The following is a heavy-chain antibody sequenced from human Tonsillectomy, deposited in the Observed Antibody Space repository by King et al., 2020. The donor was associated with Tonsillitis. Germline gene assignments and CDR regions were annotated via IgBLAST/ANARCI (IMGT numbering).Heavy chain of an antibody. J-gene: IGHJ4*02. CDR2: ITPYTGKT. V-gene: IGHV1-18*04. Sequence: VQLVESGAEVKKPGASVKLSCEASGYTFTNYGLSWVRQAPGQGLEWMGGITPYTGKTNYAQRFQGRATMTTDTSTSTAYMELSSLRSDDTATYYCARDLRSWRNYFDHWGQGTLVTVSS. D-gene: IGHD6-13*01. CDR1: GYTFTNYG. CDR3: ARDLRSWRNYFDH.